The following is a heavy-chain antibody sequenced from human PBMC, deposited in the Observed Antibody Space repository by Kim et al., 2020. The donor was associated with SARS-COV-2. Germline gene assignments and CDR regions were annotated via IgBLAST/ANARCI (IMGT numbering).Heavy chain of an antibody. V-gene: IGHV4-59*01. J-gene: IGHJ6*02. CDR3: ARDGYSSYGMDV. D-gene: IGHD5-18*01. Sequence: NSTPPLKSRVTISVDTSKNQFSLKLSSVTAADTAVYYCARDGYSSYGMDVWGQGTTVTVSS.